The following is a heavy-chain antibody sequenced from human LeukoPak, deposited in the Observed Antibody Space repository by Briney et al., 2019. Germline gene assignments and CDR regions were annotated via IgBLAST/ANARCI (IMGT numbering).Heavy chain of an antibody. J-gene: IGHJ5*02. CDR1: GGTFSSYA. D-gene: IGHD2/OR15-2a*01. V-gene: IGHV1-69*13. Sequence: GASVKVSCKASGGTFSSYAISWVRQAPGQGLEWMGGIIPIFGTANYAQKFQGRVTITADESTSTAYMELSSLRSEDTAVYYCARENRFEGWFDPWGQGTLVTVSS. CDR3: ARENRFEGWFDP. CDR2: IIPIFGTA.